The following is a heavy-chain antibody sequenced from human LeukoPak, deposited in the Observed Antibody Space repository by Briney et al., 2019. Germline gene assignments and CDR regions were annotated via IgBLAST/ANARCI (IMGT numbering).Heavy chain of an antibody. D-gene: IGHD2-15*01. CDR2: IYYSGST. CDR1: GVSIRSGGYS. CDR3: ARNRIHDAFDI. J-gene: IGHJ3*02. Sequence: SETLSLTCTVSGVSIRSGGYSWRGLRQHPGKGLEVIVYIYYSGSTYYYPSLMSRVTISLHTSKNQFSLKLSSVTAADTAVYYCARNRIHDAFDIWGQGTMVTVSS. V-gene: IGHV4-31*03.